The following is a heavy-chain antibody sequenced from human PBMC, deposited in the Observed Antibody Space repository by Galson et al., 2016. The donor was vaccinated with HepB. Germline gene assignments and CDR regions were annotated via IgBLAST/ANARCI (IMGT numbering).Heavy chain of an antibody. CDR1: GFIFSSYN. CDR2: ISISTPSI. J-gene: IGHJ4*02. D-gene: IGHD1-26*01. CDR3: ARVPREKREVPWRAIDY. V-gene: IGHV3-48*02. Sequence: SLRLSCAASGFIFSSYNMNWVRQAPGKGLEWISYISISTPSIHYADSVKGRFSTSRDNAKNSVFLQMNSLRDEDTAVYYCARVPREKREVPWRAIDYWGQGTLVTVSS.